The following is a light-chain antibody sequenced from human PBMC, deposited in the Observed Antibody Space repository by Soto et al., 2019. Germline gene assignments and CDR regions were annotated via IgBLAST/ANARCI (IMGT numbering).Light chain of an antibody. CDR1: SSDVGGYNY. CDR2: EVS. J-gene: IGLJ3*02. V-gene: IGLV2-14*01. CDR3: SSYISSSTLV. Sequence: QSVLTQPASVSGSPGQSITISCTGTSSDVGGYNYVSWYHQHPGKAPKVMIYEVSNRPSGVSNRFSGSKSGNTASLPISGLQAEDEADYYCSSYISSSTLVFGGGTKLTVL.